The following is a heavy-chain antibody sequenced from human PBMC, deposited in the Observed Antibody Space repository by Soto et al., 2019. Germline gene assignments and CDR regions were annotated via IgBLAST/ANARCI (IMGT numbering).Heavy chain of an antibody. Sequence: QVQLQESGPGLVKPSETLSLTCTVSGGSISSYYWSWIRQPPGKGLEWIGYIYNSGSTNYNPSLKSRVTISVDRSKNQFSLKLSSVTAADTAVYYCARGSTGYSSSWYTYWGQGTLVTVSS. V-gene: IGHV4-59*08. D-gene: IGHD6-13*01. CDR1: GGSISSYY. J-gene: IGHJ4*02. CDR3: ARGSTGYSSSWYTY. CDR2: IYNSGST.